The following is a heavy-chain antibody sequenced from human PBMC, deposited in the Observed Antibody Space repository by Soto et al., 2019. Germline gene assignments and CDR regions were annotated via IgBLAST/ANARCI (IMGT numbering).Heavy chain of an antibody. D-gene: IGHD5-12*01. CDR3: ASIVAPMGDYYYGMDV. V-gene: IGHV4-30-4*01. J-gene: IGHJ6*02. Sequence: PSETLSLTCTVSGGSISSGDYYWSWIRQPPGKGLEWIGYIYYSGSTYYNPSLKSRVTISVDTSKNQFSLKLSSVTAADTAVYYCASIVAPMGDYYYGMDVWGQGTTVTVSS. CDR2: IYYSGST. CDR1: GGSISSGDYY.